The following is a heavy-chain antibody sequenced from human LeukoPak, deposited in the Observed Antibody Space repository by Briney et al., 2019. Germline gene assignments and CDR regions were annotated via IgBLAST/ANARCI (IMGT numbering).Heavy chain of an antibody. CDR3: AKDLGGVARNWFDP. CDR1: GFPLSSYG. J-gene: IGHJ5*02. CDR2: ISYDGSNK. V-gene: IGHV3-30*18. D-gene: IGHD3-3*01. Sequence: GGSLRLSSEAPGFPLSSYGIPWVRQAPAKGLEWVAVISYDGSNKYYVDSVKGRFTISRDNSKNTLYLQMNSLRAEDTAVYYCAKDLGGVARNWFDPWGQGTLVTVSS.